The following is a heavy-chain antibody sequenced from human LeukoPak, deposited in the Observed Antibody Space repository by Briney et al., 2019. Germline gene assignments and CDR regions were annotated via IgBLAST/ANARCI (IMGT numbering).Heavy chain of an antibody. D-gene: IGHD6-13*01. Sequence: GESLKISCKGSGYTFTNYWIGWVRQMPGKGLEWMGIMYPGDSDTRYSPSFQGQVTISADKSISTAYLQWSSLKASDTAMYYCARSYSSSWAGFDPWGQGTLVTVSS. CDR2: MYPGDSDT. V-gene: IGHV5-51*01. J-gene: IGHJ5*02. CDR1: GYTFTNYW. CDR3: ARSYSSSWAGFDP.